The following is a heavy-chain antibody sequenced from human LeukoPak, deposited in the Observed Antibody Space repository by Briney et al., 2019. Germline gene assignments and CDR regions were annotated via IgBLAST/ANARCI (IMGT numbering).Heavy chain of an antibody. CDR2: INWNGGET. V-gene: IGHV3-20*04. J-gene: IGHJ2*01. D-gene: IGHD4-23*01. CDR3: ARRAGGGSTYWYFDL. Sequence: PGGSLRLSCAASGFTFSSYSMNWVRQAPGKGLEYVSGINWNGGETGSADSVKGRFTISRDNAKKSLYLQMNSLRDEDTAFYYCARRAGGGSTYWYFDLWGRGTLVTVSS. CDR1: GFTFSSYS.